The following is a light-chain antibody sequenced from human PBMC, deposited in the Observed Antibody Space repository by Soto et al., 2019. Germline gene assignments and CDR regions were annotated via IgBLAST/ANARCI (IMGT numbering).Light chain of an antibody. V-gene: IGKV3-20*01. CDR3: QQYGRSWWT. CDR2: GAS. Sequence: EIVLTQSPGTLSLSPGERATLSCRTSQSVSSSYLAWYQQKPGQAPRLLIYGASSRATGIPDRFSDSGSGTDFTLTISRLEPEDFAVYYCQQYGRSWWTFGQGTKVEIK. J-gene: IGKJ1*01. CDR1: QSVSSSY.